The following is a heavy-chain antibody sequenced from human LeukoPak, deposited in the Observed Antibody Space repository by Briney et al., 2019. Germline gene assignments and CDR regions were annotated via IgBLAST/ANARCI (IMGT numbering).Heavy chain of an antibody. CDR1: GYTLTELS. D-gene: IGHD3-10*01. CDR2: FDPEDGET. CDR3: AREDYYTSGSSYDL. Sequence: ASVKVSCKVSGYTLTELSMHWVRQAPGKGLEWMGGFDPEDGETIYAQKFQGRVTMTEDTSTDTAYMELSSLRSEDTAVYYCAREDYYTSGSSYDLWGRGTLVSVSS. V-gene: IGHV1-24*01. J-gene: IGHJ2*01.